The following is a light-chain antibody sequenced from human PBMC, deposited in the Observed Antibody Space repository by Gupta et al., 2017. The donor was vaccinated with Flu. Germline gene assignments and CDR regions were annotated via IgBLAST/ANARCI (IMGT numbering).Light chain of an antibody. J-gene: IGLJ1*01. CDR3: ASCDGSRDDYV. CDR1: SSTIGSNT. V-gene: IGLV1-44*01. CDR2: SDN. Sequence: VIVSCAGSSSTIGSNTVNWYQQLPGTAPKLLIYSDNERPSGVPERFSGSKSGTSASLSISELQAEDEGVYFCASCDGSRDDYVFGTGTTVIVL.